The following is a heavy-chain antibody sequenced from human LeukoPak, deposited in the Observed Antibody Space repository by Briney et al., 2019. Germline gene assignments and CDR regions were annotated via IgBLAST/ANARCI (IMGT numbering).Heavy chain of an antibody. CDR3: ARAHCSGGSCYSFDY. D-gene: IGHD2-15*01. Sequence: GGSLRLSCAASGFTFSSYSMNWVRQAPGKGLEWVSSISSSSSYIYYADSVKGRFTISRDNAQHSLYLQMNSQRADDTAVYYCARAHCSGGSCYSFDYWGQGTLVTVSS. V-gene: IGHV3-21*01. J-gene: IGHJ4*02. CDR1: GFTFSSYS. CDR2: ISSSSSYI.